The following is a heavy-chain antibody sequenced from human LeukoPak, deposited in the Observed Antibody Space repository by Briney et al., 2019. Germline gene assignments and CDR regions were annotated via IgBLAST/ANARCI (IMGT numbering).Heavy chain of an antibody. CDR2: IYYSGST. D-gene: IGHD2-15*01. CDR1: GGSISSYY. CDR3: ARGGNGGRCCSLDP. J-gene: IGHJ5*02. Sequence: SSETLSLTCSVSGGSISSYYWSWIRQPPGKGLEWIGYIYYSGSTNYNPSLKSRVTISVDTSKNQFSLTLSSVTAADTAVYYCARGGNGGRCCSLDPWGQGTLVTVSS. V-gene: IGHV4-59*01.